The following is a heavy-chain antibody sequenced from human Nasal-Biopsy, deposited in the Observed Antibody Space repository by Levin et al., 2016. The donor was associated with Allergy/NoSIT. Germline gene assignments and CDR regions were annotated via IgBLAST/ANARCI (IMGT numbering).Heavy chain of an antibody. CDR2: INPTSSGT. D-gene: IGHD6-13*01. Sequence: GESLKISCAASGLPFSGYTMTWVRQAPGKGLEWVSFINPTSSGTSYTDSVRGRFTISRDNAKNLLYLQMNSLRDEDTAVYYCARRTSVLGPAGTTRYHNGLDVWGQGTTVTVSS. CDR3: ARRTSVLGPAGTTRYHNGLDV. CDR1: GLPFSGYT. V-gene: IGHV3-48*02. J-gene: IGHJ6*02.